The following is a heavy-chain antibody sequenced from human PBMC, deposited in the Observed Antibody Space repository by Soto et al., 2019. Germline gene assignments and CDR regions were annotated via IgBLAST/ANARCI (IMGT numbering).Heavy chain of an antibody. CDR3: ARDWSYSYPS. CDR2: INSDGTTT. Sequence: EVQLVESGGGLVQPGGSPRLSCVASGLVASGLNFGNTWMHWVRQPPGKGLVWVSYINSDGTTTTYADSVKGRFTISRDNAKNTVFLQMDNLRVEDTAVYYCARDWSYSYPSWGQGTLVTVSS. CDR1: GLVASGLNFGNTW. V-gene: IGHV3-74*01. J-gene: IGHJ4*02. D-gene: IGHD5-18*01.